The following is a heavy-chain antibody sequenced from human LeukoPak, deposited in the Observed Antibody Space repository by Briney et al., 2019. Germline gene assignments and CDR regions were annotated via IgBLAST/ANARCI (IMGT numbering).Heavy chain of an antibody. CDR3: ARHSGGLPFDP. CDR1: GGSISSTSYY. Sequence: TSETLSLRCTVSGGSISSTSYYWGWIRQPPGKGLEWIGSIYYSGSTYYSPSLKSRITISVDTSKNHFSLKLSSVTAADTAVYYCARHSGGLPFDPWGQGTLVTVSS. V-gene: IGHV4-39*01. D-gene: IGHD3-10*01. CDR2: IYYSGST. J-gene: IGHJ5*02.